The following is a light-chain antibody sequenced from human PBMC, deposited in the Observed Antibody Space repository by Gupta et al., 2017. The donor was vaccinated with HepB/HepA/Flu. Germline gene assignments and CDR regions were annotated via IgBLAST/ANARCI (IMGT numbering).Light chain of an antibody. CDR2: DVN. CDR3: SSDTDSTILV. J-gene: IGLJ2*01. CDR1: SSDIGGYDY. Sequence: SALTQPASVSGAPGPSITISCTGTSSDIGGYDYVSWSQRHPGEAPKLMIYDVNKRPPGVANSFSGSKSGNTAALTISGLKAEDEGDYFCSSDTDSTILVFGGGTKLTVL. V-gene: IGLV2-14*03.